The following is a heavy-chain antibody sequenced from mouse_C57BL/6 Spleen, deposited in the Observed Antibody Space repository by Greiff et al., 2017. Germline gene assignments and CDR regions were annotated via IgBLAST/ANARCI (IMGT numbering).Heavy chain of an antibody. CDR3: ATGGNDGYRYFDV. CDR2: IWGDGST. D-gene: IGHD2-3*01. J-gene: IGHJ1*03. V-gene: IGHV2-3*01. CDR1: GFSLTSYG. Sequence: QVQLKESGPGLVAPSPSLSISCTASGFSLTSYGVRWVRQPPGKGLEWLGVIWGDGSTNYHSALISSLSISKDNSKSQVFLKQNSLQTDDTATYYCATGGNDGYRYFDVWGTGTTVTVSS.